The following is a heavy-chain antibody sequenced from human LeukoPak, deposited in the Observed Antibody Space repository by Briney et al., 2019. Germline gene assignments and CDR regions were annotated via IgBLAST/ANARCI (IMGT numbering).Heavy chain of an antibody. CDR2: FDPEDGET. V-gene: IGHV1-24*01. CDR1: GYTLTELS. Sequence: ASVKVSCKVSGYTLTELSMHWVRQAPGKGLGWMGGFDPEDGETIYAQKFQGRVTMTEDTSTDTAYMELSSLRSEDTAVYYCATRAFDCSSTSCYRSYYYYMDVWGKGTTVTVSS. D-gene: IGHD2-2*01. J-gene: IGHJ6*03. CDR3: ATRAFDCSSTSCYRSYYYYMDV.